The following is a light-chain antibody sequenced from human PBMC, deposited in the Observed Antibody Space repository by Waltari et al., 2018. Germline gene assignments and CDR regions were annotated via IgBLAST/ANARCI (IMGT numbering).Light chain of an antibody. J-gene: IGKJ2*01. CDR1: QNLLYSSDNKNY. V-gene: IGKV4-1*01. Sequence: DIVMTQSPDSLGVSLGERATINCKSSQNLLYSSDNKNYLAWYQQKPGQPPKLLISWASTRESGVPDRFSGSGSGTEFTLTISSLQAEDVAVYYCQQYYSTMYTFGQGTKLEIK. CDR3: QQYYSTMYT. CDR2: WAS.